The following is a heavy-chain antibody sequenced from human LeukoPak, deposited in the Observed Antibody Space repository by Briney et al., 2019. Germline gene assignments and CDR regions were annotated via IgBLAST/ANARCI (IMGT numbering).Heavy chain of an antibody. CDR1: GGSLSTYY. Sequence: SETLSLTCTVSGGSLSTYYWSWLRQPPGKGLEWIGYISYSGSTNYNPSLKTVKSRVTMSVDMSKNQLSLKVNAVTAADTSVYYCARLQGRGDNYLDFWGQGALVTVSS. J-gene: IGHJ4*02. D-gene: IGHD7-27*01. CDR3: ARLQGRGDNYLDF. CDR2: ISYSGST. V-gene: IGHV4-59*08.